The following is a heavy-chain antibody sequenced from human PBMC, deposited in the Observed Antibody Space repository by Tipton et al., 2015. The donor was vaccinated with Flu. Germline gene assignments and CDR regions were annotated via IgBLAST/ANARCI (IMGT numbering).Heavy chain of an antibody. J-gene: IGHJ6*02. CDR2: IYYSGTT. V-gene: IGHV4-39*07. Sequence: TLSLTCTVSGDSISTTIYYWGWVRQPPGKGLEWIGSIYYSGTTYYNPSLKSRVTLSVDSSKNEFSLTLASLTAADTAVYYCARDLWNDRRAYYYYGVDVWGQGTMVTVSS. D-gene: IGHD1-1*01. CDR1: GDSISTTIYY. CDR3: ARDLWNDRRAYYYYGVDV.